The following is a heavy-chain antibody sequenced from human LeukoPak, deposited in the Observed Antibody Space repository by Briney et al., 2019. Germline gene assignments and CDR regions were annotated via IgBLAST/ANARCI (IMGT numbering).Heavy chain of an antibody. Sequence: GGSLRLSCAASGLTFSSYEMNWVRQAPGKGLEWVSFVSGSGSTINYADSVKGRFTISRDNAKNSLYLQMNSLRVEDTAVYYCAGDTYGLNYWGPGTLVTVSS. CDR2: VSGSGSTI. V-gene: IGHV3-48*03. CDR3: AGDTYGLNY. D-gene: IGHD2-8*01. CDR1: GLTFSSYE. J-gene: IGHJ4*02.